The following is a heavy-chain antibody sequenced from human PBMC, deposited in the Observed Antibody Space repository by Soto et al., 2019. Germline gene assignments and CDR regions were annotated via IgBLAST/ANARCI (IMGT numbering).Heavy chain of an antibody. CDR3: AKDRLVDRAMYYYDSSGYKPTDAFDI. CDR2: ISGSGGST. D-gene: IGHD3-22*01. Sequence: PGGSLRLSCAASGFTFSSYAMSWVRQAPGKGLEWVSAISGSGGSTYYADSVKGRFTISRDNSKNTLYLQMNSLRAEDTAVYYCAKDRLVDRAMYYYDSSGYKPTDAFDIWGQGTMVTVSS. V-gene: IGHV3-23*01. J-gene: IGHJ3*02. CDR1: GFTFSSYA.